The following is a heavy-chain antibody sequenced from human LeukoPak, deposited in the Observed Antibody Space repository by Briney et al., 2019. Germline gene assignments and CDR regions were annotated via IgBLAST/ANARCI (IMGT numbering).Heavy chain of an antibody. CDR1: GFTFSRYW. V-gene: IGHV3-74*01. J-gene: IGHJ1*01. CDR3: ARVPITLAGTKDAKYFQH. CDR2: INSDGSST. D-gene: IGHD6-19*01. Sequence: PGGSLRLSCAASGFTFSRYWMHWVRHAPGKGLVWVSRINSDGSSTTYADSVKGRFTISRDNAKNTLYLQMNSLRAEDTALYYCARVPITLAGTKDAKYFQHWGQGTLVTVSS.